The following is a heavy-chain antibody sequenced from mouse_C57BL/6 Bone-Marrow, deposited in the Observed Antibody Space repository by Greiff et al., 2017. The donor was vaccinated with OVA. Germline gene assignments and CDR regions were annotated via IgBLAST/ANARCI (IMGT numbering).Heavy chain of an antibody. Sequence: EVKLVESGGGLVKPGGSLKLSCAASGFTFSSYAMSWVRQTPEKRLAWVATISDGGSYTYYPDNVKGRFTISRDNAKNNLYLQMSHLKSEDTAMYYCARVTTVVATPSLYWYFDVWGTGTTVTVSS. D-gene: IGHD1-1*01. CDR1: GFTFSSYA. CDR3: ARVTTVVATPSLYWYFDV. CDR2: ISDGGSYT. J-gene: IGHJ1*03. V-gene: IGHV5-4*03.